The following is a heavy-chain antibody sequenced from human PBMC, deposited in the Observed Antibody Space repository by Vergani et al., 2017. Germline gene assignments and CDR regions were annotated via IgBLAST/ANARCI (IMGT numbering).Heavy chain of an antibody. CDR3: VRGGLATIYNWFDP. CDR2: IKRDGTET. D-gene: IGHD5-24*01. J-gene: IGHJ5*01. V-gene: IGHV3-7*01. Sequence: EVHLEESGGGLVQPGGSLRLSCAASGFTFGDYYMAWIRLAPVKGLDWVASIKRDGTETFYVDSVKGRFTISRDNAKKFIYLQMNSLRADDTAVYYCVRGGLATIYNWFDPWGQGTRVTVSS. CDR1: GFTFGDYY.